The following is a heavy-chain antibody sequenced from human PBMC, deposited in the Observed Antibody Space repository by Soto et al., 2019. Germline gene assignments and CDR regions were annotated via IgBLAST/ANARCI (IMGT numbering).Heavy chain of an antibody. J-gene: IGHJ4*02. D-gene: IGHD2-21*01. CDR2: MNPNSGNT. V-gene: IGHV1-8*01. CDR1: GYTFTSYD. Sequence: QVQLVQSGAEGKKPGASVKVSCKASGYTFTSYDINGVRQATGQGLEWMGWMNPNSGNTGYAPKFKGIVSITRNTSTSTAYMELSSLKTEEAAVYYFERGTDDSGDRRKQPTRWGKGTRDRVSS. CDR3: ERGTDDSGDRRKQPTR.